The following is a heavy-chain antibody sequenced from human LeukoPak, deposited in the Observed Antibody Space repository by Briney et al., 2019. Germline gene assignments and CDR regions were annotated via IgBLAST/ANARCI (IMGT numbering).Heavy chain of an antibody. D-gene: IGHD6-13*01. V-gene: IGHV3-23*01. J-gene: IGHJ4*02. Sequence: SGGSLRLSCAASGFTFSSYAMSWVRQAPGKGLEWVSAISGSGGSTYYADSVKGRFTISRDNSNNTMYLQMNSLRAEDTAVYYCAKAHERYSSSWYVETFDYWGQGTLVTVSS. CDR3: AKAHERYSSSWYVETFDY. CDR2: ISGSGGST. CDR1: GFTFSSYA.